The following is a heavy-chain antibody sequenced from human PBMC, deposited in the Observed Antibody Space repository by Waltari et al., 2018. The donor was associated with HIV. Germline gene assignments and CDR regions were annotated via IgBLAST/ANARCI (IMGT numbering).Heavy chain of an antibody. CDR1: GFTFSSYS. CDR2: ISGSPSYI. V-gene: IGHV3-21*01. Sequence: EVQLVESGGGLVKLGGSLRLSCATSGFTFSSYSMNWVRQAPGKGLGWVSSISGSPSYIYYADSVKGRFTISRDNAKNSLYLQMNSLRAEDTAVYYCARDPGGNYDSFAFDIWGQGTMVTVSS. CDR3: ARDPGGNYDSFAFDI. D-gene: IGHD3-22*01. J-gene: IGHJ3*02.